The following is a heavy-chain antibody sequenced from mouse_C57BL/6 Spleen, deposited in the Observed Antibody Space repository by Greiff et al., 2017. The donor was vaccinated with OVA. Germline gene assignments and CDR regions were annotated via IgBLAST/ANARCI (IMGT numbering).Heavy chain of an antibody. CDR1: GFTFSDYY. CDR2: INYDGSST. J-gene: IGHJ2*01. Sequence: EVQRVESEGGLVQPGSSMKLSCTASGFTFSDYYMAWVRQVPEKGLEWVANINYDGSSTYYLDSLKSRFIISRDNAKNILYLQMSSLKSEDTATYYCARDYDYFYFDYWGQGTTLTVSS. CDR3: ARDYDYFYFDY. V-gene: IGHV5-16*01. D-gene: IGHD2-4*01.